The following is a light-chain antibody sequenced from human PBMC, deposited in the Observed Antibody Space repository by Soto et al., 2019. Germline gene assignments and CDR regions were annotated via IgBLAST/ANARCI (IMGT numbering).Light chain of an antibody. CDR2: GTS. CDR3: AAWDDDLNGHGV. Sequence: QSVLTQPPSASGTPGQRVTISCSGSNSDIGSNTVSWYQQLPGAAPKLLIFGTSQRPSGVPDRFSGSKSGTSASLAISGLQSEDEADYYCAAWDDDLNGHGVFGTGTKLTVL. J-gene: IGLJ1*01. V-gene: IGLV1-44*01. CDR1: NSDIGSNT.